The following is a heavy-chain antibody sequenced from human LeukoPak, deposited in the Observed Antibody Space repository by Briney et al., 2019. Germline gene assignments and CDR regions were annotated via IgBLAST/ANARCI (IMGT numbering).Heavy chain of an antibody. CDR2: ISWNSGSI. J-gene: IGHJ4*02. CDR3: AKDIYSGYDSYYFDY. Sequence: PGRSLRLSCAASGFTFDDYAKHWVRQAPGKGLEWVSGISWNSGSIGYADSVKGRFTISRDNAKNSLYLQMNSLRAEDTALYYCAKDIYSGYDSYYFDYWGQGTLVTVSS. D-gene: IGHD5-12*01. V-gene: IGHV3-9*01. CDR1: GFTFDDYA.